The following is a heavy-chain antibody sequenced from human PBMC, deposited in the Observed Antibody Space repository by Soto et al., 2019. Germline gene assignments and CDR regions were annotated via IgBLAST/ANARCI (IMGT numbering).Heavy chain of an antibody. D-gene: IGHD1-26*01. J-gene: IGHJ4*02. CDR1: GYSFTGYW. Sequence: LGESLKISCKGSGYSFTGYWIAWVRQMPGKGLEWMGIIYPGDSDTRYSPSFQGQVTISADKSINTAYLQWSSLEASDTAMYYCARGLVGATRSLAYWGQGTLVTVSS. V-gene: IGHV5-51*01. CDR3: ARGLVGATRSLAY. CDR2: IYPGDSDT.